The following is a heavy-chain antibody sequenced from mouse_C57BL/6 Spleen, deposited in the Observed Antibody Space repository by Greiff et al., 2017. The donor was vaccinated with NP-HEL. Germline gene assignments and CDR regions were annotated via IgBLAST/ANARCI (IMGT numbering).Heavy chain of an antibody. CDR3: ARCPMVTTGPYYFDY. J-gene: IGHJ2*01. V-gene: IGHV1-55*01. CDR2: IYPGSGST. CDR1: GYTFTSYW. D-gene: IGHD2-2*01. Sequence: QVQLQQPGAELVKPGASVKMSCKASGYTFTSYWITWVKQRPGQGLEWIGDIYPGSGSTNYNEKFKSKATLTVDTSSSTAYMQLSSLTSEDSAVYYCARCPMVTTGPYYFDYWGQGTTLTVSS.